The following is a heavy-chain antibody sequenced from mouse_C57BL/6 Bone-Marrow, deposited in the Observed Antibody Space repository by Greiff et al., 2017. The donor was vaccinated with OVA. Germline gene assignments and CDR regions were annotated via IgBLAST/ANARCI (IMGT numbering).Heavy chain of an antibody. D-gene: IGHD2-10*01. CDR2: ISDGGSYT. Sequence: EVMLVESGGGLVKPGGSLKLSCAASGFTFSSYAMSWVRQTPEKRLEWVATISDGGSYTDYPDNVKGRFTISRDNAKNNLYLQMSHLKSEDTAMYYCASLLYAMDYWGQGTSVTVSS. J-gene: IGHJ4*01. V-gene: IGHV5-4*03. CDR1: GFTFSSYA. CDR3: ASLLYAMDY.